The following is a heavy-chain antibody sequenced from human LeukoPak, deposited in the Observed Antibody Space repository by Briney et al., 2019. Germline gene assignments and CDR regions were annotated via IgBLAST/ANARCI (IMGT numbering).Heavy chain of an antibody. V-gene: IGHV5-51*01. CDR1: GYSFSTYW. CDR3: VRLLGEWLQPDY. Sequence: GESLKISCKGSGYSFSTYWIAWVRQMPGKGLEWMGIIYPGDSDTRYSPSFQGQVTISADKSINTAYLQWSSLQASDTAMYYCVRLLGEWLQPDYWGQGTLVTVSS. D-gene: IGHD5-24*01. CDR2: IYPGDSDT. J-gene: IGHJ4*01.